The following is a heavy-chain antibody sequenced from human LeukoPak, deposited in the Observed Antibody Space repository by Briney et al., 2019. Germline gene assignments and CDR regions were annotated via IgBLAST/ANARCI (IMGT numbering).Heavy chain of an antibody. V-gene: IGHV3-30-3*01. Sequence: GGSLRLSCAASGFTFSSYAMHWVRQAPGKGLEWVAVISYDGSNKYYADSVKGRFTISRDHSKNTLYLQMNSLRAEDTAVYYCARVNAKTNRARVPYFDYWGQGTLVTVSS. CDR2: ISYDGSNK. D-gene: IGHD1-14*01. CDR1: GFTFSSYA. J-gene: IGHJ4*02. CDR3: ARVNAKTNRARVPYFDY.